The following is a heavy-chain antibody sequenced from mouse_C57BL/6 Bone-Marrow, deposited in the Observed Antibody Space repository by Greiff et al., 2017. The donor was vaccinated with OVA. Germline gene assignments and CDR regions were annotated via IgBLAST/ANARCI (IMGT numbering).Heavy chain of an antibody. V-gene: IGHV1-55*01. CDR2: IYPGSGST. Sequence: QVQLQQPGAELVKPGASVKMSCNASGYTFTSYWFTWVKQRPGQGLEWIGDIYPGSGSTNYNEKFKSKATLTVDTSSSPAYMQLSSLTSEDSAVYCCARSYFDVWGTGTTVTVSS. CDR3: ARSYFDV. CDR1: GYTFTSYW. J-gene: IGHJ1*03.